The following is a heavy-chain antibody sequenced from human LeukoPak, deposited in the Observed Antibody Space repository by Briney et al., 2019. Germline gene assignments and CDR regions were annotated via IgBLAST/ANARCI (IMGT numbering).Heavy chain of an antibody. J-gene: IGHJ4*02. V-gene: IGHV3-48*03. Sequence: PGGSLRLSCAASGFTFSSYEMNWVRQAPGKGLEWVSYISSSGGTIYYADSVKGRFTISRDNAKNSLYLQMNSLRAEDTAVYYCARDPARTIFGVVIDYYFDYWGQGTLVTVSS. D-gene: IGHD3-3*01. CDR3: ARDPARTIFGVVIDYYFDY. CDR1: GFTFSSYE. CDR2: ISSSGGTI.